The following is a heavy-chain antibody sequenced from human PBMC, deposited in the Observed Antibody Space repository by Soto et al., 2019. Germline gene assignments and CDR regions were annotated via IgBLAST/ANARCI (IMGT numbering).Heavy chain of an antibody. V-gene: IGHV3-48*02. CDR3: VRDHNWAFDY. Sequence: PGGSLRLSCVVSGFTFSDYAMNWVRQAPGKGLEWVSYISGRAGDIRYADSVRGRFTISRDNANSLLYLQMSSLGDDDTAVYYCVRDHNWAFDYWGQGILVTVSS. CDR1: GFTFSDYA. CDR2: ISGRAGDI. J-gene: IGHJ4*02. D-gene: IGHD1-20*01.